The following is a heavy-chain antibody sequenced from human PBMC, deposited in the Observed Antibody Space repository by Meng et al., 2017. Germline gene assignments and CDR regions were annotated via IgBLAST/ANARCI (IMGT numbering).Heavy chain of an antibody. CDR2: INSNSDGGTT. Sequence: RLLWAGGGLGKPGGCLRPSCVASGFRGTDGGMRWVRQAPGKGLEWVGRINSNSDGGTTDYAAPVKGRFTISRDDSKNTLYLQMSSLITEDTAVYFCATGAAAADHWGQGTLVTVSS. CDR3: ATGAAAADH. CDR1: GFRGTDGG. J-gene: IGHJ4*02. V-gene: IGHV3-15*01. D-gene: IGHD6-13*01.